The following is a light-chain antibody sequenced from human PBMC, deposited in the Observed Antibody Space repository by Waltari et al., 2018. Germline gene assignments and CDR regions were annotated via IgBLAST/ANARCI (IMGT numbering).Light chain of an antibody. J-gene: IGKJ2*01. CDR3: QQSYTTPYT. CDR1: QSISKY. V-gene: IGKV1-39*01. Sequence: DIQMTQSPSSLPASVGDRVTITCRASQSISKYLNWYKQKPGKAPKLLIYGASSLQSGVPPRFSGSGSGTEFTLTISSLQPEDFATYSCQQSYTTPYTFGQGTKLEI. CDR2: GAS.